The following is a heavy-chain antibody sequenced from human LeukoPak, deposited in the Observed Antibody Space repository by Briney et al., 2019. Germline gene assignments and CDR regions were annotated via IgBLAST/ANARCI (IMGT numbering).Heavy chain of an antibody. J-gene: IGHJ4*02. CDR2: ISYDGSNK. D-gene: IGHD3-22*01. CDR3: APLDSSGY. V-gene: IGHV3-30*03. CDR1: GFTFTSYG. Sequence: GGSLRLSCAASGFTFTSYGMHWVRQAPGKGLEWVAVISYDGSNKYYVDPVKGRFTISRDNSKNTLYLQMNSLRAEDTAVYYRAPLDSSGYWGQGTLVTVSS.